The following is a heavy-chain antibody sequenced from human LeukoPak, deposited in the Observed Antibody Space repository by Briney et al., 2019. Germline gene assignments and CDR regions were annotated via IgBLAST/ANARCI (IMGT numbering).Heavy chain of an antibody. V-gene: IGHV4-4*02. CDR1: GGSISSSNW. CDR2: IYHSGST. CDR3: ARVLVLLWFGESLLYGMDV. D-gene: IGHD3-10*01. Sequence: PSGTLSLTCAVSGGSISSSNWWSWVRQPPGKGLEWIGEIYHSGSTNYNPSLKSRVTISVDKSKNQFSLKLSSVTAADTAVYYCARVLVLLWFGESLLYGMDVWGQGTTVTVSS. J-gene: IGHJ6*02.